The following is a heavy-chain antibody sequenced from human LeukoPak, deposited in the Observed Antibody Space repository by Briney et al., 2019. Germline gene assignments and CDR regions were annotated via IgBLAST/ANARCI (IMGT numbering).Heavy chain of an antibody. Sequence: SETLSLTCTVSAYSISSGYYWGWIRQPPGKGLEWIGSIYHGGSTFYNPSLKSRVTISVDTSKNQFSLKLSSVTAADTAVYYCARRLLVGAHFDYWGQGTLVTVSS. J-gene: IGHJ4*02. CDR3: ARRLLVGAHFDY. D-gene: IGHD1-26*01. V-gene: IGHV4-38-2*02. CDR2: IYHGGST. CDR1: AYSISSGYY.